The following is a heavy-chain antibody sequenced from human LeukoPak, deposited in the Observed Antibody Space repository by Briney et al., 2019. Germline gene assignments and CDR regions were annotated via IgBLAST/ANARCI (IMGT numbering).Heavy chain of an antibody. V-gene: IGHV4-39*07. CDR3: AVEVPSIAAAGTPFVDWFDP. CDR2: IYYSGST. D-gene: IGHD6-13*01. Sequence: SETLSLTCTVSGGSISSSSYYWGWIRQPPGKGLEWIGSIYYSGSTYYNPSLKSRVTISVDTSKNQFSLKLSSVTAADTAVYYCAVEVPSIAAAGTPFVDWFDPWGQGTLVTVSS. J-gene: IGHJ5*02. CDR1: GGSISSSSYY.